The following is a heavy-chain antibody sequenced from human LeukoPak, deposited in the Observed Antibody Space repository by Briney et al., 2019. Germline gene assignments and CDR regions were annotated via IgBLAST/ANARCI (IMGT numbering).Heavy chain of an antibody. Sequence: RASVKVSCKASGYTFTGYYMHWVRQAPGQGLEWMGIINPSGGSTSYAQKFQGRVTMTGDTSTSTVYMELSSLRSEDTAVYYCARSPYYYCSSTSCYPDYYYYGMDVWGQGTTVTVSS. CDR1: GYTFTGYY. CDR3: ARSPYYYCSSTSCYPDYYYYGMDV. V-gene: IGHV1-46*01. CDR2: INPSGGST. D-gene: IGHD2-2*01. J-gene: IGHJ6*02.